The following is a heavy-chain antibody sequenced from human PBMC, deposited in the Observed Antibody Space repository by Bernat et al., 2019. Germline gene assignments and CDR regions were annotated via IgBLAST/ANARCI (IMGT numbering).Heavy chain of an antibody. CDR3: TTDVDGVSVGATPPAFDI. J-gene: IGHJ3*02. V-gene: IGHV3-15*01. CDR1: GFTFSNAW. CDR2: IKSKTDGGTT. Sequence: EVQLVESGGGLVKPGGSLRLSCAASGFTFSNAWMSWVRQAPGKGLEWVGRIKSKTDGGTTDYAAPVKGRFTISRDDSINTLYLQMNSLKTEDTAVYYCTTDVDGVSVGATPPAFDIWGQGTMVTVSS. D-gene: IGHD1-26*01.